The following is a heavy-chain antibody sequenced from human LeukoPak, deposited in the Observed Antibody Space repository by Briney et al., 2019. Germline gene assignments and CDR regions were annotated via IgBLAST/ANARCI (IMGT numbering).Heavy chain of an antibody. CDR1: GFSLSTSAMR. Sequence: SGPTLVNPTQTLTLTCTFSGFSLSTSAMRVSWIRQPPGKALEWLARIDWDDDKFYSTSLKTRLTISKDTSKNQVVLTMTNMDPVDAATYYCARTFPTSYSGSSPFDFWGQGTLVTVSS. CDR2: IDWDDDK. J-gene: IGHJ4*02. D-gene: IGHD1-26*01. V-gene: IGHV2-70*04. CDR3: ARTFPTSYSGSSPFDF.